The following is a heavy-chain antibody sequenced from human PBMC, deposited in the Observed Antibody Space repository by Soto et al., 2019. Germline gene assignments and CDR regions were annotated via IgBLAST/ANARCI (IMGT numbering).Heavy chain of an antibody. Sequence: ASVKVSCKASGYTFTSYYMHWVRQAPGQGLEWMGIINPSGGSTSYAQKFQGRVTMTRDTSTSTVYMELSSLRSEDTAVYYCARERVGSSGPDDAFDICGEGTMVTVS. CDR1: GYTFTSYY. CDR2: INPSGGST. CDR3: ARERVGSSGPDDAFDI. J-gene: IGHJ3*02. D-gene: IGHD6-19*01. V-gene: IGHV1-46*01.